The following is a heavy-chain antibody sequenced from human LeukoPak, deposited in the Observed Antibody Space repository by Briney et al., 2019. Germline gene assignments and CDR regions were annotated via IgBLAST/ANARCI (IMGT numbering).Heavy chain of an antibody. Sequence: GGSLRLSCAASGFTFSSYSMNWVRQAPGKGLEWVSSISSSSSYIYYADSVKGRFTISRGNAKNSLYLQMNSLRAEDTAVYYCARDWKVGHDYWGQGTLVTVSS. V-gene: IGHV3-21*01. D-gene: IGHD1-1*01. CDR2: ISSSSSYI. J-gene: IGHJ4*02. CDR3: ARDWKVGHDY. CDR1: GFTFSSYS.